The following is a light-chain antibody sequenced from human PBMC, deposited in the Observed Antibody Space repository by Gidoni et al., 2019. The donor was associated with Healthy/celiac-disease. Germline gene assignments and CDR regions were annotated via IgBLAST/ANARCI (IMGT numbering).Light chain of an antibody. J-gene: IGKJ2*01. CDR2: AAS. CDR1: QSISSY. Sequence: DIHMTQSPSSLSASVGDRVTITCRASQSISSYLNWYQQKPGKAPKLLIYAASSLQSGVPSRFSGSGSGTDFTLTISSLQPEDFATDYCQQSYSTPYTCXQXTKLEIK. V-gene: IGKV1-39*01. CDR3: QQSYSTPYT.